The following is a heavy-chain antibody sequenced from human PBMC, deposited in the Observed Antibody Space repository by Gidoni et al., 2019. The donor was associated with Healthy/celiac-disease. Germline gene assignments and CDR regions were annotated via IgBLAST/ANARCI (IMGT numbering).Heavy chain of an antibody. V-gene: IGHV1-3*01. D-gene: IGHD6-13*01. Sequence: QVQLVQSGAEVKKPGASVKVSCKASGFTFTSYAMHWVRQAPGQRLEWMGWINAGNGNTKYSQKFQGRVTITRDTSASTAYMELSSLRSEDTAVYYCARVYSSSWGPVDYWGQGTLVTVSS. CDR3: ARVYSSSWGPVDY. CDR2: INAGNGNT. CDR1: GFTFTSYA. J-gene: IGHJ4*02.